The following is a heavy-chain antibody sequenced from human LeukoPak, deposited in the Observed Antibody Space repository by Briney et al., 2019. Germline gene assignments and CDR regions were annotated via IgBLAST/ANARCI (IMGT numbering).Heavy chain of an antibody. Sequence: SSETLSLTCTVSGGSISTSSLYWGWIRQPPEKGLEWIATIYYSGSTYYKPSLKSRATIAVDTSKNQFSLKLSSVTAADTAVYYCARHGDTPMARAFDIWGQGRMVTVS. CDR3: ARHGDTPMARAFDI. V-gene: IGHV4-39*01. CDR1: GGSISTSSLY. J-gene: IGHJ3*02. CDR2: IYYSGST. D-gene: IGHD5-18*01.